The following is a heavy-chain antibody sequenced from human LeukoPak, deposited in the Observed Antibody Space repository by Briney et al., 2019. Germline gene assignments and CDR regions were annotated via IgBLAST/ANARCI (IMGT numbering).Heavy chain of an antibody. V-gene: IGHV5-51*01. Sequence: GESLKISCKGSGYSFTSYWIGWVRQMPGKGLEWMGIIYPGDSDTRYSPSFQGQVTISAGKSISTAYLQWSSLKASDTAMYYCARQGGYCSGGSCLLGAFDIWGQGTMVTVSS. CDR1: GYSFTSYW. CDR2: IYPGDSDT. D-gene: IGHD2-15*01. J-gene: IGHJ3*02. CDR3: ARQGGYCSGGSCLLGAFDI.